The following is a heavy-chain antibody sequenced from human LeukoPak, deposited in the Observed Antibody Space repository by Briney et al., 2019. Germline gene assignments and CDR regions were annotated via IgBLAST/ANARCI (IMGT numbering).Heavy chain of an antibody. Sequence: ASGKVSCRASGYTFTSYDINWVGQATGQGLEWTGWMNPNSGNTGYAQKFQGRVTITRNTSISTAYMALSSLRSEDTAVYYCARNLGYCSSTSCYSLDPWGQGTLVTVSS. V-gene: IGHV1-8*03. CDR2: MNPNSGNT. J-gene: IGHJ5*02. CDR1: GYTFTSYD. D-gene: IGHD2-2*01. CDR3: ARNLGYCSSTSCYSLDP.